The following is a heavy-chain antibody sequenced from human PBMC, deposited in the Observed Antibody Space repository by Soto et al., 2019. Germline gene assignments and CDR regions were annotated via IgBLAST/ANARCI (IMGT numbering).Heavy chain of an antibody. CDR1: GGSINNYY. CDR2: MYYNGNA. J-gene: IGHJ4*02. V-gene: IGHV4-59*08. D-gene: IGHD6-13*01. Sequence: QVQLQESGPGLVKPSETLSLTCTVSGGSINNYYWSWIRQPPGKGLEWIGYMYYNGNANYNSSLKSRVPITVDTSKNQFSLKLTSVTAADTAVYYCARRGAAGTIYFDFWGQGALVTVSS. CDR3: ARRGAAGTIYFDF.